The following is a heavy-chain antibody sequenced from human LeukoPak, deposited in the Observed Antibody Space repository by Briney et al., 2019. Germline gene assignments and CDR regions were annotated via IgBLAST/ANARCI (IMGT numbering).Heavy chain of an antibody. D-gene: IGHD2-15*01. J-gene: IGHJ4*02. V-gene: IGHV1-2*02. CDR3: ARVGFCSGGTCPYYFDQ. CDR2: INPNSGGT. CDR1: GYTFTDYY. Sequence: ASVKVSCKAAGYTFTDYYMHGVRQAPGQGLEWMAWINPNSGGTNSAQKLQGRVTMTRATTISTAYLETSRLRSDDTAVYYCARVGFCSGGTCPYYFDQWGQGTLVTASS.